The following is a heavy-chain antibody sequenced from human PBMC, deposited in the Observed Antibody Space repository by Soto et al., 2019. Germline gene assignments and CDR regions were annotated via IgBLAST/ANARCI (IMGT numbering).Heavy chain of an antibody. CDR3: AGAYPDEGMGV. Sequence: QVQLQESGPGLVKPSETLSLTCTVSGGSISSYYWSWIRQPAGKRLEWIGRIYTSGSTNYNPSLKGRVTMSVDTSKNQFSLRLFSVTAADTAVYYCAGAYPDEGMGVWGQGTTVTVSS. CDR1: GGSISSYY. V-gene: IGHV4-4*07. J-gene: IGHJ6*02. CDR2: IYTSGST.